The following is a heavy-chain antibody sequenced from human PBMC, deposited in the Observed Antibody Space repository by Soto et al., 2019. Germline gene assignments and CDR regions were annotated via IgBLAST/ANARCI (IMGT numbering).Heavy chain of an antibody. CDR1: GFTFSSYG. CDR3: AKDMIRGHYYDSRALDY. Sequence: GGSLRLSCAASGFTFSSYGMHWVRQAPGKGLEWVAVISYDGSNKYYADSVKGRFTISRDNSKNTLYLQMNSLRAEDTAVYYCAKDMIRGHYYDSRALDYWGQGTLVIVSS. V-gene: IGHV3-30*18. D-gene: IGHD3-22*01. J-gene: IGHJ4*02. CDR2: ISYDGSNK.